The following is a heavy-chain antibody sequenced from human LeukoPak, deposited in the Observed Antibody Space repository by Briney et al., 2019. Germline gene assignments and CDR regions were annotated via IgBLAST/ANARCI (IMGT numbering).Heavy chain of an antibody. CDR1: GGTFSSYA. J-gene: IGHJ6*03. D-gene: IGHD2-2*01. V-gene: IGHV1-69*05. CDR2: IIPIFGTA. CDR3: ARGPWALVPAAHGVGLPNYYYMDV. Sequence: SVKVSCKASGGTFSSYAISWVRQAPGQGLEWMGGIIPIFGTANYAQKFQGRVTITTDESTSTAYMELSSLRSEDTAVYYCARGPWALVPAAHGVGLPNYYYMDVWGKGTTVTVSS.